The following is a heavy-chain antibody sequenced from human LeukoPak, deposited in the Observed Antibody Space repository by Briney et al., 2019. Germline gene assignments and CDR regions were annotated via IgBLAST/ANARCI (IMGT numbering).Heavy chain of an antibody. D-gene: IGHD2-21*02. V-gene: IGHV4-4*02. J-gene: IGHJ4*02. CDR3: ARTYCGGDCYLYYFDY. CDR1: GGSIISSNW. Sequence: SETLSLTCAVSGGSIISSNWWSWVRQPPGKGLEWIGEIYHSGSTNYNPSLKSRVTISVDKSKNQFSLKLSSVTAADTAVYYCARTYCGGDCYLYYFDYWGQGTLVTVSS. CDR2: IYHSGST.